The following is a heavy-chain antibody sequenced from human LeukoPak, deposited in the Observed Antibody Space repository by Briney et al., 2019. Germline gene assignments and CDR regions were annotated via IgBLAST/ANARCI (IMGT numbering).Heavy chain of an antibody. V-gene: IGHV4-59*01. CDR2: IYYSGST. CDR3: ARGKDYYDTSGYPTFHY. D-gene: IGHD3-22*01. Sequence: SETLSLTCTVSGGSISTYYWSWIRQPPGKGLEWIGYIYYSGSTNHNPSLKSRVTISVDTSKNQLSLKLTSVFAADTAVYYCARGKDYYDTSGYPTFHYWGQGTLVTVSS. J-gene: IGHJ4*02. CDR1: GGSISTYY.